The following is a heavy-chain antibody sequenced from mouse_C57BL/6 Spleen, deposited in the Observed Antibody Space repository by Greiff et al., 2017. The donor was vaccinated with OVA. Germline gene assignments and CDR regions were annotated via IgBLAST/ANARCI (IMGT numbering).Heavy chain of an antibody. D-gene: IGHD1-1*01. Sequence: VQRVESDAELVKPGASVKISCKVSGYTFTDHTIHWMKQRPEQGLEWIGYIYPRDGSTKYAEKFKGKSTLTADKSSSTAYMQLNSLTSDDSAVYFCARSPYGSSFDYWGQGTTLTVSS. CDR1: GYTFTDHT. CDR2: IYPRDGST. J-gene: IGHJ2*01. CDR3: ARSPYGSSFDY. V-gene: IGHV1-78*01.